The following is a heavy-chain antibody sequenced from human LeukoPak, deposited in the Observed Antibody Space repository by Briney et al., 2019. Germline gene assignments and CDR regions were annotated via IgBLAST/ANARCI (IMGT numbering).Heavy chain of an antibody. CDR1: GGSISSGSYY. D-gene: IGHD3-10*01. Sequence: PSETLSLTCTVSGGSISSGSYYWSWIRQPAGKGLEWIGRIYTSGSTNYNPSLKSRVTISVDTSKNQFSLKLNSVTAADTAVYYCASSYYYGSGTYYDYWGQGTLVTVSS. CDR2: IYTSGST. J-gene: IGHJ4*02. CDR3: ASSYYYGSGTYYDY. V-gene: IGHV4-61*02.